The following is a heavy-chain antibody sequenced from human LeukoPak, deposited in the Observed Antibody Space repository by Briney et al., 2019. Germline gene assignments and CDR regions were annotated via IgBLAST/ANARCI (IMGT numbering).Heavy chain of an antibody. CDR2: IYYSGST. D-gene: IGHD2-21*02. Sequence: SETLSLACTVCGGSISSSSYYWGWIRQPPGKGLEWIGSIYYSGSTYYNPSLKSRVTISVDTSKNQFSLKLSSVTAADTAVYYCARHAAFCGGDCYPEYFQHWGQGTLVTVSS. J-gene: IGHJ1*01. V-gene: IGHV4-39*01. CDR1: GGSISSSSYY. CDR3: ARHAAFCGGDCYPEYFQH.